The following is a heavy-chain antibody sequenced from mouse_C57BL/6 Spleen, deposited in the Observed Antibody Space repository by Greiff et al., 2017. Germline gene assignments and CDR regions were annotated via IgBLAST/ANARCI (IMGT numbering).Heavy chain of an antibody. CDR2: IRSKSNNYAT. Sequence: DVQLQESGGGLVQPRGSLKLSCAASGFSFNTYAMNWVRQAPGKGLEWVARIRSKSNNYATYYADSVKDRFTISRDDSESMLYLQMNNLKTEDTAMYYWVRQLRYYFDYWGQGTTLTVAS. V-gene: IGHV10-1*01. J-gene: IGHJ2*01. CDR3: VRQLRYYFDY. D-gene: IGHD3-2*02. CDR1: GFSFNTYA.